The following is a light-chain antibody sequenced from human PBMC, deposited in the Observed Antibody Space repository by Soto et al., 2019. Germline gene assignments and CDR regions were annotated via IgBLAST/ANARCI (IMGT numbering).Light chain of an antibody. CDR3: QPYHSSLSGSV. Sequence: QSVLTQPPSVSGAPGQRVTISCTGSSSNIGAGYDVHWYQQLPGTAPKLLIYGNSDRPSGVPDRSSGSKSGTSASLAIPGLQAEDEADYHCQPYHSSLSGSVFCGGTKVTVL. CDR2: GNS. J-gene: IGLJ2*01. CDR1: SSNIGAGYD. V-gene: IGLV1-40*01.